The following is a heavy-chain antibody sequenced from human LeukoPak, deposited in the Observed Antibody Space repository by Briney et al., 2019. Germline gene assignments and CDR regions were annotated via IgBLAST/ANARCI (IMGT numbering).Heavy chain of an antibody. D-gene: IGHD5-12*01. CDR2: LWGNNKNI. Sequence: GGSLRPSCAASGFTFSTHTMSWVRQAPGKGLEWVSALWGNNKNIYYADSVKGRFTISRDNSGNTVYLQMSDLRVEDTAVYYCAKDLKPDSGYDVDHWGQGTLVTVSS. CDR1: GFTFSTHT. CDR3: AKDLKPDSGYDVDH. V-gene: IGHV3-23*01. J-gene: IGHJ4*02.